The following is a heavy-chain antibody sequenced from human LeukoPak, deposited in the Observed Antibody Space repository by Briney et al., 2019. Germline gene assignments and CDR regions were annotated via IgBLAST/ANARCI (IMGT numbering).Heavy chain of an antibody. CDR3: ARPLYDSSGYPFDY. J-gene: IGHJ4*02. V-gene: IGHV3-21*01. CDR1: GFTFSSYS. D-gene: IGHD3-22*01. Sequence: GGSLRLSCAASGFTFSSYSMNWVHQAPGKGLEWVSSISSSRSYIYYADSVKGRFTISRDNAKNSLFLQMNSLRAEDTAVYYCARPLYDSSGYPFDYWGQGTLVTVSP. CDR2: ISSSRSYI.